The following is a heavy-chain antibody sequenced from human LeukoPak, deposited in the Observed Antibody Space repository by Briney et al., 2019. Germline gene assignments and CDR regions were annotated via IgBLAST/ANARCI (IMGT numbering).Heavy chain of an antibody. V-gene: IGHV3-73*01. CDR1: GFIFSGSV. D-gene: IGHD3-10*01. CDR3: TGNYYGSGSYADFDY. Sequence: GGSLTLSCAASGFIFSGSVMHWVRQASGKGLEWVGRIRSTANGYATAYAASVKGSFTISRDDSKNTAYLQMDSLKTEDTAVYYCTGNYYGSGSYADFDYWGQGTLVTVSS. CDR2: IRSTANGYAT. J-gene: IGHJ4*02.